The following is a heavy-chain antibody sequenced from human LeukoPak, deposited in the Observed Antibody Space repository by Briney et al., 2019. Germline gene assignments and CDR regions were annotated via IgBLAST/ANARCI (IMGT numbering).Heavy chain of an antibody. CDR3: ARTPQESPVPPYYYYYMDV. CDR2: IYPGDSDT. CDR1: GYSFTSYW. D-gene: IGHD3-10*01. J-gene: IGHJ6*03. Sequence: GESLKISCKGSGYSFTSYWIGWVRQMPGKGLEWMGIIYPGDSDTRYSPSFQGQVTISADKSISTAYLQWSSLKASDTAMYYCARTPQESPVPPYYYYYMDVWGKGTTVTVSS. V-gene: IGHV5-51*01.